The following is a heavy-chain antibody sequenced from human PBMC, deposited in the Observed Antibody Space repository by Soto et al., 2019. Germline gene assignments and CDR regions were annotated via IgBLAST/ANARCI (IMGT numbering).Heavy chain of an antibody. Sequence: SGGSLRLSCAASGFTFSDFYMTWIRQAPGKGLEWVAYISSSGSTIFYADSVKGRLTISRDNSKNTLYLQMNSLRAEDTAVYYCAKDRHRSGSPHPFDYWGQGTLVTVSS. V-gene: IGHV3-11*01. D-gene: IGHD3-22*01. CDR1: GFTFSDFY. CDR3: AKDRHRSGSPHPFDY. J-gene: IGHJ4*02. CDR2: ISSSGSTI.